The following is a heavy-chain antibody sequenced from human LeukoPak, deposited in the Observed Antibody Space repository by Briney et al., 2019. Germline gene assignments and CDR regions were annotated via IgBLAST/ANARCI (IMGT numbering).Heavy chain of an antibody. Sequence: GESLKISCKGPGYSFTNYRIGWARQMPGKGLEWMGIIYPGDSDTRYSPSFQGQVTISADKSISTAYLQWSSLKASDTAMYYCARREGGWYLDYWGQGTLVTVSS. D-gene: IGHD6-19*01. J-gene: IGHJ4*02. CDR1: GYSFTNYR. V-gene: IGHV5-51*01. CDR3: ARREGGWYLDY. CDR2: IYPGDSDT.